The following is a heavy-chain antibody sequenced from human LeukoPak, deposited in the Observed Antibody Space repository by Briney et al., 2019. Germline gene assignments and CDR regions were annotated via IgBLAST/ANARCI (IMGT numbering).Heavy chain of an antibody. CDR3: ASARWDV. J-gene: IGHJ6*02. CDR2: IYHSGST. CDR1: GFTFSSYE. V-gene: IGHV4-34*01. Sequence: GSLRLSCAASGFTFSSYEMNWVRQAPGKGLEWIGEIYHSGSTNYNPSLKSRVTISVDTSKNQFSLRLTSVTAADTAVYYCASARWDVWGRGTTVTVSS.